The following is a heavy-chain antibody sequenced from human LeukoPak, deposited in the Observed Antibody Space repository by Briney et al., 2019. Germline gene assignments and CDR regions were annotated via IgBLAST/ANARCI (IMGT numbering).Heavy chain of an antibody. Sequence: VSVTVSCKASGYTFTAYYMHWVRQAPGQGLEWMAWINPNSGTTNYAQKFRGRVTMTRDTSISTAYMEVGRLRSDDTAVYYCARGGYSYGLGYYHGMDVWGQGTTVTVSS. V-gene: IGHV1-2*02. CDR2: INPNSGTT. CDR1: GYTFTAYY. D-gene: IGHD5-18*01. CDR3: ARGGYSYGLGYYHGMDV. J-gene: IGHJ6*02.